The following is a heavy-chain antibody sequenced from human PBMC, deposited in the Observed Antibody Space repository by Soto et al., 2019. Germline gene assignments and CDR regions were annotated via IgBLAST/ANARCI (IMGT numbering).Heavy chain of an antibody. CDR3: ARQESLGVTGWYGMDV. V-gene: IGHV5-10-1*01. CDR1: GYSFTSYW. Sequence: GESLKISCKGSGYSFTSYWISWVRQMPGKGLEWMGRIDPSDSYTNYSPSFQGHVTISADKSISTAYLQWSSLKASDTAMYYCARQESLGVTGWYGMDVWGQGTTVTVSS. J-gene: IGHJ6*02. D-gene: IGHD3-10*01. CDR2: IDPSDSYT.